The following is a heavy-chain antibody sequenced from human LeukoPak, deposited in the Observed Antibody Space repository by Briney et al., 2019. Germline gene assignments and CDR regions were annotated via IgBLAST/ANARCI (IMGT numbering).Heavy chain of an antibody. V-gene: IGHV4-34*01. CDR2: INHSGST. Sequence: PSETLSLTCAVYGGSFSGYYWSWIRQPPGKGLEWIGEINHSGSTNYNPSLKSRVTISVDTSKNQFSLKLSSVTAADTAVYYCARTQITMVRGVITYFDYWGQGTLVTASS. CDR1: GGSFSGYY. D-gene: IGHD3-10*01. J-gene: IGHJ4*02. CDR3: ARTQITMVRGVITYFDY.